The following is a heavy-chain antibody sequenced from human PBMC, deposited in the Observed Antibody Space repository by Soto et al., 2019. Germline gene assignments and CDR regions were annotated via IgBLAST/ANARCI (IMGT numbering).Heavy chain of an antibody. J-gene: IGHJ4*02. CDR1: GDTFSSNS. D-gene: IGHD2-15*01. CDR3: ARGISEYCSGSTCYSYYFDH. CDR2: IIPMLGII. V-gene: IGHV1-69*09. Sequence: QVQLVQSGAEVKKPGSSVKVSCKASGDTFSSNSINWVRQAPGQGLEWMGRIIPMLGIINYAQKFQGRVTISADKSTTTVYMELSSLTYEDTAVYYCARGISEYCSGSTCYSYYFDHWGPGTLVTVSS.